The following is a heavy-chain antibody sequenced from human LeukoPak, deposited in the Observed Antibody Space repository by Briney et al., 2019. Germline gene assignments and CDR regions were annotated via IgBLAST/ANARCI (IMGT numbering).Heavy chain of an antibody. J-gene: IGHJ6*03. CDR3: ARDSAITGRYYYYYMDV. CDR1: GDFISSGSYY. CDR2: IYTSEST. D-gene: IGHD1-20*01. V-gene: IGHV4-61*02. Sequence: SETLSLTCTVSGDFISSGSYYWNWIRQPAGKGLEWIGRIYTSESTNYNPSLKSRVTISLDTSKNQFSLKLSSVTAADTAAYYCARDSAITGRYYYYYMDVWGKGTTVTIPS.